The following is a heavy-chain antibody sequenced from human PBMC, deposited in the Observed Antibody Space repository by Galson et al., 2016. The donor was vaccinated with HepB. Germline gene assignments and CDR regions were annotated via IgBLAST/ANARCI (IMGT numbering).Heavy chain of an antibody. CDR3: ACLPNIVATMGSDF. CDR2: IDGGGDSA. Sequence: SLRLSCAASGFTFSSFAMSWVRQAPGKGLEWVSVIDGGGDSANYADSVKGRFTVSRDNSKNTLYLQMNSLRPDDAAVYYCACLPNIVATMGSDFWGRGTLVTVSS. J-gene: IGHJ4*02. CDR1: GFTFSSFA. D-gene: IGHD5-12*01. V-gene: IGHV3-23*01.